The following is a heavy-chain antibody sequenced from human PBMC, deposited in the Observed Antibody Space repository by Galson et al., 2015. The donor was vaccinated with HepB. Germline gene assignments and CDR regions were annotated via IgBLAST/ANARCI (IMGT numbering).Heavy chain of an antibody. D-gene: IGHD2-2*01. CDR2: ISYDGSNK. CDR3: AKDHYCSSTSCFGLDYYYGMDV. Sequence: SLRLSCAASGFTFSSYGMHWVRQAPGKGLEWVAVISYDGSNKYYADSVKGRFTISRDNSKNTLYLQMNSLRAEDTAVYYCAKDHYCSSTSCFGLDYYYGMDVWGQGTTVTVSS. V-gene: IGHV3-30*18. J-gene: IGHJ6*02. CDR1: GFTFSSYG.